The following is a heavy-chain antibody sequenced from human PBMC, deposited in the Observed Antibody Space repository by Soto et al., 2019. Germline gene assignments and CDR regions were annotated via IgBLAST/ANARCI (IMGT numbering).Heavy chain of an antibody. Sequence: EVQLLESGGGLEQPGGSLRLSCAASAFTCSSYAMSWVRQAPGTGLEWVSAVSGSGDSTYYADSVKGRFTISRDNSKNTLDLQVNSLRAEDTAVYYCAKGRASDCPGCTQDYWGQGTLVTVSS. J-gene: IGHJ4*02. CDR1: AFTCSSYA. D-gene: IGHD2-21*02. V-gene: IGHV3-23*01. CDR2: VSGSGDST. CDR3: AKGRASDCPGCTQDY.